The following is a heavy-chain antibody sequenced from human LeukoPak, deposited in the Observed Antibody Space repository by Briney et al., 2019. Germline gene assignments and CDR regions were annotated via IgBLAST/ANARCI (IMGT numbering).Heavy chain of an antibody. CDR2: IIPILGIA. CDR1: GGTFSSYT. Sequence: SVKVSCKASGGTFSSYTISWVRQAPGQGLEWMGRIIPILGIANYAQKFQGRVTITADKSTSTAYMELSSLRSEDTAVYYCASSRLKYDFWSGYYGYWGQGTLVTVSS. J-gene: IGHJ4*02. CDR3: ASSRLKYDFWSGYYGY. V-gene: IGHV1-69*02. D-gene: IGHD3-3*01.